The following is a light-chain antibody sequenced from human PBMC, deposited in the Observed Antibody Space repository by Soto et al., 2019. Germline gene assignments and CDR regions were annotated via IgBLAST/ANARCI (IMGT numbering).Light chain of an antibody. V-gene: IGKV4-1*01. J-gene: IGKJ1*01. CDR2: WAS. CDR1: QSILYDSNNKNY. CDR3: QQYYSIPKT. Sequence: DIVMTQSPDSLAVSLGERATINCKSSQSILYDSNNKNYLAWYQQKPGQPPKLLIYWASTRESGVPDRFSGSGSGTDFTLTLTSLQPEDVAVYYCQQYYSIPKTFGQGTKVEIK.